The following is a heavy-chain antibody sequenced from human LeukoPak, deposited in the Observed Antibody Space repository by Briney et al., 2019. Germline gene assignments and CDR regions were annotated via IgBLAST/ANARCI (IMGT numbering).Heavy chain of an antibody. J-gene: IGHJ4*02. Sequence: PGGSLRLSCAASGFTFSSYAMSWVRQAPGKGLEWVSATSGSGGSTYYADSVKGRFTISRDNSKNTLYLQMNSLRAEDTAVYYCAKDAGSGSYYIPLDYWGQGTLVTASS. CDR2: TSGSGGST. CDR1: GFTFSSYA. CDR3: AKDAGSGSYYIPLDY. D-gene: IGHD3-10*01. V-gene: IGHV3-23*01.